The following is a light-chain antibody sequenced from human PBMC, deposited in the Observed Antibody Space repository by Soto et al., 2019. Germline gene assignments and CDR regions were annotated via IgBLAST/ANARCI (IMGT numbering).Light chain of an antibody. Sequence: QSVLTQPPSVSGAPGQRVTISCTGSSSNIGAGYDVHWYQQLPRTAPKLLIYNNINRPSGVPDRFSGSRSGTSASLAFTGLQAEDEAVYYCQSYDRSLSVYYVFGTGTKVTVL. CDR1: SSNIGAGYD. V-gene: IGLV1-40*01. CDR2: NNI. J-gene: IGLJ1*01. CDR3: QSYDRSLSVYYV.